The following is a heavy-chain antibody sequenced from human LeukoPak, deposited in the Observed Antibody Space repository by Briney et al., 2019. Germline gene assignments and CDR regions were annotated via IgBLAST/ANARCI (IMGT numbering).Heavy chain of an antibody. V-gene: IGHV3-21*04. CDR2: ISSSSSYI. CDR3: ARIFQWEPRVPYYFDY. Sequence: PGGSLRLSCAASGFTFSSYSMNWVRQAPGKGLEWVSSISSSSSYIYYADSVKGRFTISRDNAKNSLYLQMNSLRAEDTAVYYCARIFQWEPRVPYYFDYWGQGTLVTVSS. J-gene: IGHJ4*02. CDR1: GFTFSSYS. D-gene: IGHD1-26*01.